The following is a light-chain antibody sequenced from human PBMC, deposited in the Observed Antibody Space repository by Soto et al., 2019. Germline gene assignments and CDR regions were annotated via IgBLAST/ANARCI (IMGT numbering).Light chain of an antibody. CDR1: QTVATS. Sequence: DIQMTQSPSSLSASVGDRVTITCRASQTVATSLSWYQQKPGKAPKLLIYAASTLQSGVPSRFSGSVSATGFTLTINSLQPEDFGSYYCQQSWRSPFTFGQGTKLEIK. CDR3: QQSWRSPFT. V-gene: IGKV1-39*01. CDR2: AAS. J-gene: IGKJ2*01.